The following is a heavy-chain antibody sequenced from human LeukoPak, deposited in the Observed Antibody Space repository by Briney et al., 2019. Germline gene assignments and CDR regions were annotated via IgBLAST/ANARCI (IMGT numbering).Heavy chain of an antibody. CDR3: ARGTVTAPDY. V-gene: IGHV3-53*01. CDR1: GFTVSATY. D-gene: IGHD4-17*01. Sequence: PGGSLRLSCAASGFTVSATYMNWVRQAPGKGLEWVSIIYTGGNAYYPDSVKGRFTISRDISKNTLYPQMNSLRAEDTAVYYCARGTVTAPDYWGQGTLVTVSS. J-gene: IGHJ4*02. CDR2: IYTGGNA.